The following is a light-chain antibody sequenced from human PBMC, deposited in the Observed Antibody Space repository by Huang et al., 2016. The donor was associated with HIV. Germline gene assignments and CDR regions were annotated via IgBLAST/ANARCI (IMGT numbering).Light chain of an antibody. CDR3: QQSFGAPYT. CDR1: QSVTNY. Sequence: DIQMTQSPSSLSASVGDRVTINCRASQSVTNYLNWYQQKPWKVPKGLIIGASSLQSGVPSRFSGSWHGTDFTLTIFNLQPEYFATYYCQQSFGAPYTFGQGTRLDIK. V-gene: IGKV1-39*01. J-gene: IGKJ2*01. CDR2: GAS.